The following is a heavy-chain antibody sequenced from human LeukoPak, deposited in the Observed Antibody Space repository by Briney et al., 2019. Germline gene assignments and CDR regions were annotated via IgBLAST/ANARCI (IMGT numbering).Heavy chain of an antibody. V-gene: IGHV4-34*01. D-gene: IGHD2-8*01. CDR2: INHSGST. CDR3: ARRFCTNGVCYTPSLDY. Sequence: PSETLSLTCAVYGGSFSGYYWSWIRQPPGKGLEWIGEINHSGSTNYNPSLKSRVTISVDTSKNQFSLKLSSVTAADTAVYYCARRFCTNGVCYTPSLDYWGQGTLVTFSS. J-gene: IGHJ4*02. CDR1: GGSFSGYY.